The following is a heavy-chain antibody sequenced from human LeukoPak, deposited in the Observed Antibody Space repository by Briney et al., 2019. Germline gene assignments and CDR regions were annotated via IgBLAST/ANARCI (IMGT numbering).Heavy chain of an antibody. V-gene: IGHV4-4*07. Sequence: SETLSLTCTVSGGSIGSFYWSWIRQPAGKGLEWIGRIYTSGSTNYNPSLKSRITISVDTSKNQFSLKLSSVTAADTAVYYCARNSCPSGSCYDNRGYFDYWGQGTLVTVSS. CDR3: ARNSCPSGSCYDNRGYFDY. CDR1: GGSIGSFY. J-gene: IGHJ4*02. D-gene: IGHD2-15*01. CDR2: IYTSGST.